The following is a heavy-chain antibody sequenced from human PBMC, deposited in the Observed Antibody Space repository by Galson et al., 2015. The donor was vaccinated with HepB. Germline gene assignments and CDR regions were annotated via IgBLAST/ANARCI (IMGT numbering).Heavy chain of an antibody. V-gene: IGHV4-39*01. D-gene: IGHD2-8*01. CDR2: IYNSGDT. CDR3: ATRREIRMKAYGLDV. CDR1: GGSISRSSSS. J-gene: IGHJ6*02. Sequence: ETLSLTCTVSGGSISRSSSSCGWIRQPPGKGLEWIGSIYNSGDTYYNPSLKSRVTISVDTSRNQFSLKLTSVTAADAAVYYCATRREIRMKAYGLDVWGPGTTVTVSS.